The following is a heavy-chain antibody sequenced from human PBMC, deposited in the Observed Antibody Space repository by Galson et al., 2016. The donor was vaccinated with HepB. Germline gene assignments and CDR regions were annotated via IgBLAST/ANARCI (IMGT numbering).Heavy chain of an antibody. Sequence: PALVKPTQTLTLTCTFSGFSLDTRGMRVSWIRQPPGKALEWLARIDWDDDKFYRASLKTRLTISKDTSKNQVVLTVTNLDPGDTATYYCARLPGFCDSPHDATACFTGAFDFWGQGTLVTVSS. D-gene: IGHD2/OR15-2a*01. CDR1: GFSLDTRGMR. J-gene: IGHJ3*01. V-gene: IGHV2-70*04. CDR2: IDWDDDK. CDR3: ARLPGFCDSPHDATACFTGAFDF.